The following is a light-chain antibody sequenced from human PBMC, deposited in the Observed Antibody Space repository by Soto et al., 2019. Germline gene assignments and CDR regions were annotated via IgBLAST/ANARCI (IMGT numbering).Light chain of an antibody. Sequence: WARESSRYYLAWYQQIPCHVPKLLIYVAATWASGVPSRFSCCGPGTAFTLTFRSRQSEGAAISDCQQYSRAAGTVGGGTKVDIK. CDR2: VAA. CDR3: QQYSRAAGT. J-gene: IGKJ4*01. CDR1: ESSRYY. V-gene: IGKV1-27*01.